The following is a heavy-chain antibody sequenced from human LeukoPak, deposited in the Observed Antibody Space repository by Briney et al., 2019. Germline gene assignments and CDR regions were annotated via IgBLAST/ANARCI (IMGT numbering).Heavy chain of an antibody. CDR2: IYHSGST. Sequence: SETLSLTCAVSGGSISSSNWWSWVRQPPGKGLEWIGEIYHSGSTNYNPSLKSRVTISVDTSENQFSLKLSSVTAADTAVYYCARAHSSGYYYVPAPFDYWGQGTLVTVSS. J-gene: IGHJ4*02. D-gene: IGHD3-22*01. V-gene: IGHV4-4*02. CDR3: ARAHSSGYYYVPAPFDY. CDR1: GGSISSSNW.